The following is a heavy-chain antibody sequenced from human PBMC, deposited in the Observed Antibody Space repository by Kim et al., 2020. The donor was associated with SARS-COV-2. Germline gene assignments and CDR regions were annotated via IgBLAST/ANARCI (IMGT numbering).Heavy chain of an antibody. V-gene: IGHV1-46*01. Sequence: ASVKVSCKASGYTFTSYYMHWVRQAPGQGLEWMGIINPSGGSTSYAQKFQGRVTMTRDTSTSTVYMELSSLRSEDTAVYYCARDRGGYNSNKVNWFDPWGQGTLVTVSS. CDR1: GYTFTSYY. CDR3: ARDRGGYNSNKVNWFDP. D-gene: IGHD1-20*01. J-gene: IGHJ5*02. CDR2: INPSGGST.